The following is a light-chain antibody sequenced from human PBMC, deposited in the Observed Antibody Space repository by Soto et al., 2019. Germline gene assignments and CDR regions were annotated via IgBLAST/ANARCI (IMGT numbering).Light chain of an antibody. CDR1: QSITSSY. CDR2: GAS. Sequence: EIVLTQSPGTLSLSPGERATLSCRASQSITSSYLGWYQQKLGQAPRLLIYGASSRATGIPDRFSGSGSGTDFTLTISRLEPEDFAVYYCQQYSNSRWTFGQGTKVEIK. J-gene: IGKJ1*01. CDR3: QQYSNSRWT. V-gene: IGKV3-20*01.